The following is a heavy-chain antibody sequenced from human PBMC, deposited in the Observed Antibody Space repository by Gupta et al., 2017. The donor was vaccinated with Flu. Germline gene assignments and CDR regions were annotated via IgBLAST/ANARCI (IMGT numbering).Heavy chain of an antibody. CDR1: GFTFSSSG. CDR3: ARGGGRLGELLDYFDY. CDR2: IWYDGSNK. V-gene: IGHV3-33*01. D-gene: IGHD3-16*01. Sequence: QVQLVESGGGVVQPGRSLRLSCAASGFTFSSSGLHWVRQAPGKGLEWVAVIWYDGSNKYYADSVKGRFTISRDNSKNTLYLQMNSLRAEDTAVYYCARGGGRLGELLDYFDYWGQGTLVTVSS. J-gene: IGHJ4*02.